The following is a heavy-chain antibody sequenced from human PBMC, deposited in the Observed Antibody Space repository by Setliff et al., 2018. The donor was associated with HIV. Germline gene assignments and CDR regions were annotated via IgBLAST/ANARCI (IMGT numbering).Heavy chain of an antibody. CDR2: ISAYNGNT. J-gene: IGHJ3*02. D-gene: IGHD3-22*01. CDR3: ARRRYDSSANDAFDI. V-gene: IGHV1-18*01. Sequence: ASVKVSCKASGYTFTIYDITWVRQAPGQGLEWMGWISAYNGNTNYAQKLQGRVTMTTDTSTSTAYMELRSLRSDDTAMYYCARRRYDSSANDAFDIWGQGTMVTVSS. CDR1: GYTFTIYD.